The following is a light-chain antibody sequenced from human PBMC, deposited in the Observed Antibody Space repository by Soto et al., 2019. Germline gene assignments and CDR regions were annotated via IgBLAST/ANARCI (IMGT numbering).Light chain of an antibody. CDR2: GAS. V-gene: IGKV3-20*01. Sequence: EVVLTQSPGTLSLSPGERATLSCRASQPIDRKFLAWYQQKPGQAPRLLIHGASTRATGVLDRFSGSGSERDFSLTISSLEPEDFAVYFCQRFDASLFTFGGGTKVEIK. J-gene: IGKJ4*01. CDR3: QRFDASLFT. CDR1: QPIDRKF.